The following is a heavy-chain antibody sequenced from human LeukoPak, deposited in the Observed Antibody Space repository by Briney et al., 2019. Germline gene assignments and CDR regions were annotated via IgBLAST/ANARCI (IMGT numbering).Heavy chain of an antibody. Sequence: GGSLSLSCAASGFTFRTYSMSWVRQAPGKGLEWVSAISGGGNTFYADSVKGRFTISGDNSDNTLHLQMTSLRADDTAVYYCAKDPGGGPPHVFDIWGQGTMVTVSS. D-gene: IGHD4-23*01. CDR2: ISGGGNT. CDR3: AKDPGGGPPHVFDI. V-gene: IGHV3-23*01. J-gene: IGHJ3*02. CDR1: GFTFRTYS.